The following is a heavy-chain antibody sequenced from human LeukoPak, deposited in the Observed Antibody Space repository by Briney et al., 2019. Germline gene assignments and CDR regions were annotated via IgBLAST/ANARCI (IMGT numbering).Heavy chain of an antibody. Sequence: GGSLRLSCAASGFTFNSYAMSWVRQAPGKGLEWVSAISGSGGSTYYADSVKGRFTISRDNSKNTLYLQMNSPRAEDTAVYYCARGPYYYDSSGYYLFDYWGQGTLVTVSS. CDR3: ARGPYYYDSSGYYLFDY. CDR2: ISGSGGST. CDR1: GFTFNSYA. J-gene: IGHJ4*02. V-gene: IGHV3-23*01. D-gene: IGHD3-22*01.